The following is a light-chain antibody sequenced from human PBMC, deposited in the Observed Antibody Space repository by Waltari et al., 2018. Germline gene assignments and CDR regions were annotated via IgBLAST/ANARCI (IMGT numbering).Light chain of an antibody. CDR1: SSRSQS. CDR2: SKT. CDR3: ESRCCSVSSKLHYV. J-gene: IGLJ1*01. Sequence: ELTPDPAAFVALAETVRITCHGDSSRSQSVHWYLSKAEQPPVVVIHSKTNRPSGIPDLFTASTSENAASLTITGVQATEKAEYYYESRCCSVSSKLHYVFGTGTMVTIL. V-gene: IGLV3-19*01.